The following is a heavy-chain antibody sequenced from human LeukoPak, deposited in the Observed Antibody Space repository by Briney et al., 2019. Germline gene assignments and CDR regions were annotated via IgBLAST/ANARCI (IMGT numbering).Heavy chain of an antibody. J-gene: IGHJ1*01. Sequence: SETLSLTCTVSGDSISSGGNYWSWIRQSPGKGLEWIGYIHHNGNHYNNPSLTSRVTISVDRTKNQFSLNLTSVTAADTAVYYCARGSSSWSEYFQHWGQGTLVTVSS. V-gene: IGHV4-30-2*06. CDR2: IHHNGNH. D-gene: IGHD6-13*01. CDR3: ARGSSSWSEYFQH. CDR1: GDSISSGGNY.